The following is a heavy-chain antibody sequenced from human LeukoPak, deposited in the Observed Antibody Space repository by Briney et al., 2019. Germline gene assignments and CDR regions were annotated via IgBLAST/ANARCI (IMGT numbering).Heavy chain of an antibody. V-gene: IGHV4-34*01. Sequence: PSETLSLTCAVYGGSFSGYYWSWIRHPPGKGLEWIGEINHSGSTNYNPSLKSRVTISVDTSKNQFSLKLSSVTAADTAVYYCARELRYCSSTSCYNWAYYYYMDVWGKGTTVTVSS. J-gene: IGHJ6*03. D-gene: IGHD2-2*02. CDR2: INHSGST. CDR1: GGSFSGYY. CDR3: ARELRYCSSTSCYNWAYYYYMDV.